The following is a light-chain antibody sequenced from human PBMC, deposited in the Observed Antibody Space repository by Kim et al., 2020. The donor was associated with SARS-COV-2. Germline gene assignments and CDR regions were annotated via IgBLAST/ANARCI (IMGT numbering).Light chain of an antibody. CDR3: QYYSTPPQT. Sequence: VLTQSPGTLSLAPGERATLSCRASQSLTNNYLAWYQQKVGQSPRLLLFEVSCRANGIPDRFSVSGSGSGFTLTISRLEPEDFVVYYGQYYSTPPQTFGQGTKVDIK. CDR2: EVS. V-gene: IGKV3-20*01. J-gene: IGKJ1*01. CDR1: QSLTNNY.